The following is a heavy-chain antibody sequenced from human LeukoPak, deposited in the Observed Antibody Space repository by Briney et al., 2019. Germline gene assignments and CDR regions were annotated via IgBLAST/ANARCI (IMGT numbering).Heavy chain of an antibody. CDR2: IYYSGST. CDR1: GGSISSYY. Sequence: SETLSLTCIVSGGSISSYYWSWIRQPPGKGLEWIGYIYYSGSTNYNPSLKSRVTILIDTSKNQFSLKLSSVTAADTAVYYCARVPAHYEPNWFDPWGQGTLVTVSS. D-gene: IGHD3-3*01. J-gene: IGHJ5*02. CDR3: ARVPAHYEPNWFDP. V-gene: IGHV4-59*01.